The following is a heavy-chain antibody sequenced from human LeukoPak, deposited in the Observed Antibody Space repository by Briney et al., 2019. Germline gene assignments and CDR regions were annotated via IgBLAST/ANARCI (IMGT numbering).Heavy chain of an antibody. D-gene: IGHD3-22*01. CDR3: ARTYYYDSSGYYYFDY. CDR1: GFTFSSYA. V-gene: IGHV3-30*04. Sequence: GGSLRLSCAASGFTFSSYAMHWVRQAPGKGLEWVAVISYDGSNKYYADSVKGRFTISRDNSKNTLYLQMNSLRAEDTAVYYCARTYYYDSSGYYYFDYWGQGTLVTVSP. CDR2: ISYDGSNK. J-gene: IGHJ4*02.